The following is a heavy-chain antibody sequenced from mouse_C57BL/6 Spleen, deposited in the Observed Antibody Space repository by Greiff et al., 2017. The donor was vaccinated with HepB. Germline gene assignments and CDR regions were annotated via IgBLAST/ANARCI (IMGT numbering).Heavy chain of an antibody. CDR1: GYTFTSYW. CDR2: IDPSDSYT. CDR3: ARGANPYYFDY. J-gene: IGHJ2*01. Sequence: VQLQQPGAELVRPGTSVKLSCKASGYTFTSYWMHWVKQRPGQGLEWIGVIDPSDSYTSYNQKFKGKATLTVDTSSSTAYMQLSSLTSEDSAVYYCARGANPYYFDYWGQGTTLTVSS. V-gene: IGHV1-59*01. D-gene: IGHD3-1*01.